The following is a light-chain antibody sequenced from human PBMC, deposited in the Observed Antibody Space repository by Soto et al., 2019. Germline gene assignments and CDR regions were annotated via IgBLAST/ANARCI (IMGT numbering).Light chain of an antibody. J-gene: IGKJ1*01. CDR2: GAS. CDR3: QQYGSSPPT. Sequence: IVLTQSPGTLSLSPGGMTSLSCSASQSISMYLAWDKKKPGKGPRIIFYGASSRATGTPDRFSGSGSGTDFTLTINRLEPEDFALYYCQQYGSSPPTFGKGNKVDI. CDR1: QSISMY. V-gene: IGKV3-20*01.